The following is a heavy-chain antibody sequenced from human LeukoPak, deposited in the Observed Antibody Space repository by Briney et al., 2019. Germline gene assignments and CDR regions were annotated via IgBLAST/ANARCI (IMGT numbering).Heavy chain of an antibody. V-gene: IGHV1-2*02. CDR1: GYTFTGYY. CDR2: INPNSGGT. D-gene: IGHD3-10*01. Sequence: GASVKVSCKASGYTFTGYYMHWVRQAPGQGLEWMGWINPNSGGTNYAQKFQGRVTMTRDTSISTAYMELSRLRSDDTAVYYCARPYYYGSGRSYMDVWGKGTTVTVSS. CDR3: ARPYYYGSGRSYMDV. J-gene: IGHJ6*03.